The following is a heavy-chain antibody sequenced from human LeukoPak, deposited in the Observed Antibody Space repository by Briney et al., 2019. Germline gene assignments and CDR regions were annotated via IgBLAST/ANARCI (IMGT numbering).Heavy chain of an antibody. CDR2: IKSKTDGGTT. J-gene: IGHJ4*02. D-gene: IGHD6-13*01. CDR1: GFTFSNAW. Sequence: GGSLRLSCAASGFTFSNAWMSWVRQAPGKGLEWVGRIKSKTDGGTTDYAAPVKGRFTISRDDSKSIAYLQMNSLKTEDTAVYYCTRDRFRYSSSWYLSDYFDYWGQGTLVTVSS. CDR3: TRDRFRYSSSWYLSDYFDY. V-gene: IGHV3-15*01.